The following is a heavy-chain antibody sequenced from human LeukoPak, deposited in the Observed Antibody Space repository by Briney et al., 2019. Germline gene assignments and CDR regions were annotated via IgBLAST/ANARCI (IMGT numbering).Heavy chain of an antibody. V-gene: IGHV1-18*04. CDR1: GYTFNSYG. CDR2: ISAYNGNT. J-gene: IGHJ5*02. D-gene: IGHD5-12*01. CDR3: AREVATLNWFDP. Sequence: ASVKVSCKASGYTFNSYGISWVRQAPGQGLEWMGWISAYNGNTNYAQKLQGRVTMTTDTSTSTAYMELRSLRSDDTAVYYCAREVATLNWFDPWGQGTLVTVSS.